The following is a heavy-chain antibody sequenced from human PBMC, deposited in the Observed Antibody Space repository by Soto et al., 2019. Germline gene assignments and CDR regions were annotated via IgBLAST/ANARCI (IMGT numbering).Heavy chain of an antibody. CDR1: RGSISSYY. D-gene: IGHD3-10*01. Sequence: SETLSLTCTVSRGSISSYYWSWIRQPPGKGLEWIGYIYYSGSTNYNPSLKSRVTISVDASKNQFSLKLSSVTAADTAVYYCARDYYGSGSTPDEDYYYGMDVWGPGTTVAVSS. J-gene: IGHJ6*02. CDR2: IYYSGST. CDR3: ARDYYGSGSTPDEDYYYGMDV. V-gene: IGHV4-59*01.